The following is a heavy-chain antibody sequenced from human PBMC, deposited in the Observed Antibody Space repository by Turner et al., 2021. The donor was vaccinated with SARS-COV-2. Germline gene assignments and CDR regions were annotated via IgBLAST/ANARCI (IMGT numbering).Heavy chain of an antibody. CDR2: IYYSGST. CDR3: AGHGFSGWDGGGMDV. Sequence: QLQLQASGPGLVKPSETLSLTCTVSGGSISSSSYSWGWIRQPPGKGLEWIGSIYYSGSTYYNPSLKRRVTISVDTSKNQFSLKLSSVTAADPAVYYCAGHGFSGWDGGGMDVWGQGTTVTVSS. V-gene: IGHV4-39*01. CDR1: GGSISSSSYS. D-gene: IGHD6-19*01. J-gene: IGHJ6*02.